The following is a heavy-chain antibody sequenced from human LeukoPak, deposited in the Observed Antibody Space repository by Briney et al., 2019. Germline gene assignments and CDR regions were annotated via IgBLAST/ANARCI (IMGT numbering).Heavy chain of an antibody. CDR1: GGSISSSSYY. Sequence: SETLSLTCTVSGGSISSSSYYWGWIRQPPGKGLEWIGSIYYSGSTYYNPSLKSRVTISVDKSKNQFSLKLSSVTAADTAVYYCARERDYYDSSGYYPDAFDIWGQGTMVTVSS. D-gene: IGHD3-22*01. J-gene: IGHJ3*02. V-gene: IGHV4-39*07. CDR3: ARERDYYDSSGYYPDAFDI. CDR2: IYYSGST.